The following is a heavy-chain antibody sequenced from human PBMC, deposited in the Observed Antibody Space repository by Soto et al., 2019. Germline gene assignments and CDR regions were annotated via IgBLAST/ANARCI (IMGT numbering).Heavy chain of an antibody. J-gene: IGHJ4*02. CDR2: ISHSGST. CDR3: ARAYDRSVSPARYFDF. V-gene: IGHV4-4*02. Sequence: QVQLQESGPGLVKPSGTLSLTCAVSGVSISKSDWWSWVRQPPGKGLEWIGEISHSGSTNYSPSLRGRVTRSLDNSKNQFSLKRTSVTAADTAVYYCARAYDRSVSPARYFDFWGRGTLVTVSS. D-gene: IGHD3-22*01. CDR1: GVSISKSDW.